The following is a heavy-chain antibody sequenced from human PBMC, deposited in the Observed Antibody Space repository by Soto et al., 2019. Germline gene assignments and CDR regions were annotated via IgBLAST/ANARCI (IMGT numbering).Heavy chain of an antibody. Sequence: GGSLRLSCAASGFTFSSYGMHWVRQAPGKGLEWVAVISYDGSNKYYADSVKGRFTISRDNSKNTLYLQMNSLRAEDTAVYYCAKLRGWELLGFFDYWGQGTLVTVSS. CDR2: ISYDGSNK. CDR1: GFTFSSYG. CDR3: AKLRGWELLGFFDY. V-gene: IGHV3-30*18. J-gene: IGHJ4*02. D-gene: IGHD1-26*01.